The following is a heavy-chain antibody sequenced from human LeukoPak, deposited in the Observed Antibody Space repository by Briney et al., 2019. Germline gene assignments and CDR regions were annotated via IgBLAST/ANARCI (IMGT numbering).Heavy chain of an antibody. CDR1: GYTFTSYY. CDR3: ARGRTYYDILTGYLSPDAFDI. J-gene: IGHJ3*02. CDR2: INAGNGNT. D-gene: IGHD3-9*01. V-gene: IGHV1-3*01. Sequence: ASVKVSCKASGYTFTSYYMHWVRQAPGQGLEWMGWINAGNGNTKYSQKFQGRVTITRDTSASTAYMELSSLRSEDTAVYYCARGRTYYDILTGYLSPDAFDIWGQGTMVTVSS.